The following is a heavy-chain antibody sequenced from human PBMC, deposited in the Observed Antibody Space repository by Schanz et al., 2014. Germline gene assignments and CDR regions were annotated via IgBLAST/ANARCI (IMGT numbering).Heavy chain of an antibody. CDR1: EYSFTSYS. J-gene: IGHJ4*02. Sequence: QVHLVQSGAEVKRPGASVKVSCKASEYSFTSYSMHWVRQAPGQRLEWMGWINTGSGDTKYSQNFQGRVTITRDTTASTADKELSSLRSEDTAVESCARGIGGYGANNDFDYWGQGTLVTVSS. CDR2: INTGSGDT. V-gene: IGHV1-3*04. CDR3: ARGIGGYGANNDFDY. D-gene: IGHD5-12*01.